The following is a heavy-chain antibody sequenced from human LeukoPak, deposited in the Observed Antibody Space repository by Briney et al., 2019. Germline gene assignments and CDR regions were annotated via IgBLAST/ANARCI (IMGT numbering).Heavy chain of an antibody. CDR1: GFTFSNYN. D-gene: IGHD5-24*01. CDR2: ISSSSSYI. Sequence: SGGSLRLSCAASGFTFSNYNMNWVRQAPGKGLEWVSSISSSSSYIYYADSVKGRFTISRDNTKNSLYLQMNSLRVEDTAVYYCARDSQRWGNFDSWGQGTLVSVSS. CDR3: ARDSQRWGNFDS. J-gene: IGHJ4*02. V-gene: IGHV3-21*01.